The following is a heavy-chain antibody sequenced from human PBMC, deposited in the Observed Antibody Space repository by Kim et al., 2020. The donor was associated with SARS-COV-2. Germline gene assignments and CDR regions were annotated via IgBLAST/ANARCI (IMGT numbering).Heavy chain of an antibody. CDR2: INHSGST. J-gene: IGHJ4*02. CDR3: ARRGGDGYNNILDY. D-gene: IGHD3-16*01. V-gene: IGHV4-34*01. Sequence: SETLSLTCAVYGGSFSGYYWSWIRQPPGKGLEWIGEINHSGSTNYNPSLKSRVTISVDTSKNQFSLKLSSVTAADTAVYYCARRGGDGYNNILDYWGQGTLVTVSS. CDR1: GGSFSGYY.